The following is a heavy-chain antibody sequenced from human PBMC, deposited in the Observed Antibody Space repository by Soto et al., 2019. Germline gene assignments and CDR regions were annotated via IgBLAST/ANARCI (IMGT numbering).Heavy chain of an antibody. CDR2: MNPNSGNT. J-gene: IGHJ6*02. CDR1: GYTFTSYD. D-gene: IGHD2-8*01. Sequence: ASVNVSCKASGYTFTSYDINWVRQATGQGLEWMGWMNPNSGNTGYAQKFQGRVTMTRNTSISTAYMELSSLRSEDTAVYYCARGGGYCTNGVCLYYYYYGMDVWGQGTTVTSP. V-gene: IGHV1-8*01. CDR3: ARGGGYCTNGVCLYYYYYGMDV.